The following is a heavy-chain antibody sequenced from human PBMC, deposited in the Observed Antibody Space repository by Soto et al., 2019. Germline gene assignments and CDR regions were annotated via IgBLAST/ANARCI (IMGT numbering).Heavy chain of an antibody. J-gene: IGHJ4*02. V-gene: IGHV3-23*01. CDR3: ATDSKRMVTADY. CDR2: ISGSGGST. Sequence: GGSLRLSCAASGFTFSSYAMSWVRQAPGKGLEWVSAISGSGGSTYYADSVKGRFTISRDNSKNTLYLQMNSLRAEDTAVYYCATDSKRMVTADYWGQGTLVTVSS. D-gene: IGHD5-18*01. CDR1: GFTFSSYA.